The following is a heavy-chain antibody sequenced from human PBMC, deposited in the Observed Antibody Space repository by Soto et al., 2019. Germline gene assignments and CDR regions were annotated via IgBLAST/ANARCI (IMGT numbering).Heavy chain of an antibody. Sequence: SETLSLTCTVSGGSISSSSYYWGWIRQPPGKGLEWIGSIYYSGSTYYNPPLKSRVTISVDTSKNQFSLELSSVTAADTAVYYCATVDTAMVLGDYWGQGTLVTVSS. CDR2: IYYSGST. J-gene: IGHJ4*02. CDR1: GGSISSSSYY. D-gene: IGHD5-18*01. V-gene: IGHV4-39*01. CDR3: ATVDTAMVLGDY.